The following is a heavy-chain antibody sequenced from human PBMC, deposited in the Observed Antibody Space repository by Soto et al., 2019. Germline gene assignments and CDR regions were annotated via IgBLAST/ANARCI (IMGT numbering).Heavy chain of an antibody. J-gene: IGHJ4*01. CDR3: TRWYHVLAY. V-gene: IGHV4-61*01. CDR1: GGSVSRGSYY. D-gene: IGHD3-9*01. Sequence: SETLSLTCTVSGGSVSRGSYYWSWIRQPPGKGLEWIGYIYYSGSTNYNPSLKSRVTISVATSKNQFSLKLSSVTALDTAVYYYTRWYHVLAYCGQGSLGTVSS. CDR2: IYYSGST.